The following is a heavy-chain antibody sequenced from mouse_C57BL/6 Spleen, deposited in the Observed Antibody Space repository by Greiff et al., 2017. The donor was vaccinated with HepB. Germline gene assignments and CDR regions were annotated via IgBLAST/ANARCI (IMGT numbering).Heavy chain of an antibody. CDR2: ISNGGGST. CDR3: ARHDYDYFDY. CDR1: GFTFSDYY. D-gene: IGHD2-4*01. Sequence: EVQLVESGGGLVQPGGSLKLSCAASGFTFSDYYMYWVRQTPEKRLEWVADISNGGGSTYYPDTVKGRFTISRDNAKNTLYLQMSRLKSEDTAMYYCARHDYDYFDYWGQGTTLTVSS. J-gene: IGHJ2*01. V-gene: IGHV5-12*01.